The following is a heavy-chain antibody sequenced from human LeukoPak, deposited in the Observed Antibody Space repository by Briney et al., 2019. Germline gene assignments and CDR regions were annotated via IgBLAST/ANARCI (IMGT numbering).Heavy chain of an antibody. J-gene: IGHJ4*02. CDR1: GGTFSSYA. D-gene: IGHD3-16*01. V-gene: IGHV1-2*02. CDR3: ARDFGAFDY. CDR2: INPNSGGT. Sequence: ASVKVSCKASGGTFSSYAISWVRQAPGQGLEWMGWINPNSGGTNYAQKFQGRVTMTRDTSISTAYMELSRLRSDDTAVYYCARDFGAFDYWGQGTLVTVSS.